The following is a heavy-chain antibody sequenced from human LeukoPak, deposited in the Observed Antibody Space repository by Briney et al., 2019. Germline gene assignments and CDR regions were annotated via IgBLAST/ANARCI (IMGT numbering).Heavy chain of an antibody. D-gene: IGHD5-24*01. Sequence: PGGSLRLSCAASGFTFSSYGMHWVRQAPGKGLEWVAVISYDGSNKYYADSVKGRFTISRDNSKNTLYLQMNSLRAEDTAVYYCAKDDRWLQFCCWGRGTLVTVSA. V-gene: IGHV3-30*18. CDR3: AKDDRWLQFCC. CDR1: GFTFSSYG. CDR2: ISYDGSNK. J-gene: IGHJ4*02.